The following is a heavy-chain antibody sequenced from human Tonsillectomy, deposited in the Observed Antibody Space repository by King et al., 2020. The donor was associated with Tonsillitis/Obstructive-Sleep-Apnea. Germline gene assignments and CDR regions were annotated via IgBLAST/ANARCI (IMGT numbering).Heavy chain of an antibody. J-gene: IGHJ4*02. V-gene: IGHV1-2*02. D-gene: IGHD4-11*01. Sequence: VQLVESGAEVKKPGASVKVSCKASGYTFIGYYMYWVRQAPGQGLEWMGWINPNSGGTNYAQKFQGRVTMTRDTSISTAYMELSRLRSDDTAVYYCARDLHDYSNDDGGWDYWGQGSLVTVSS. CDR1: GYTFIGYY. CDR2: INPNSGGT. CDR3: ARDLHDYSNDDGGWDY.